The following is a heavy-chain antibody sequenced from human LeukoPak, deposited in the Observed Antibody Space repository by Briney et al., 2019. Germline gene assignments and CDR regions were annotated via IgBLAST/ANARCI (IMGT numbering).Heavy chain of an antibody. J-gene: IGHJ4*02. D-gene: IGHD2-2*01. V-gene: IGHV4-59*01. CDR2: IFYSGST. Sequence: PSETLSLTCTVSGGSISSYYWSWIRQPPGKGLEWIGYIFYSGSTNYNPSLKSRVTISVDTSKNHFSLKLSSVTAADTAVYYCARDQAISRFDYWGQGTLVTVSS. CDR1: GGSISSYY. CDR3: ARDQAISRFDY.